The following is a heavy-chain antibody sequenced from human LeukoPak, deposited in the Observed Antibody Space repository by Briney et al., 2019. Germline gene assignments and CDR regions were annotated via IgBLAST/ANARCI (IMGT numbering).Heavy chain of an antibody. J-gene: IGHJ4*02. CDR1: GFTFSSYA. Sequence: GGSLRLSCAASGFTFSSYAMHWVRQAPGKGLEWVSGIVGSGVTTYYADSVKGRFTISRDNSKNTLYLHMNGLRAEDTAVYYCARGLTGGDPVWGQGTLVTVSS. CDR2: IVGSGVTT. V-gene: IGHV3-NL1*01. D-gene: IGHD7-27*01. CDR3: ARGLTGGDPV.